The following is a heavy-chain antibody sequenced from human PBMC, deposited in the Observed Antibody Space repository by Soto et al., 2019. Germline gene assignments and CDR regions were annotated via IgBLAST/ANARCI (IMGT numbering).Heavy chain of an antibody. J-gene: IGHJ4*02. CDR3: ARRGDYGDYLLSY. CDR2: MYYSGST. Sequence: SETLSLTCTVSGGSINSADYYWSWIRQPPGKGLEWIGYMYYSGSTYYNPSLRSRITMSGDTSKNQFSLKLSSVTAADTAVYYCARRGDYGDYLLSYWGQGTLVTVSS. V-gene: IGHV4-30-4*01. D-gene: IGHD4-17*01. CDR1: GGSINSADYY.